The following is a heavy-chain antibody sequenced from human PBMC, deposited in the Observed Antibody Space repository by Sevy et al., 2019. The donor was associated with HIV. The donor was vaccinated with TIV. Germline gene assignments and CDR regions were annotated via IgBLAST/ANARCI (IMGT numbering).Heavy chain of an antibody. D-gene: IGHD3-22*01. CDR3: ARENYYDSSGYYWEGEFGY. Sequence: GGSLRLSCAASGFTFSSYAMHWVRQAPGKGLEWVAVISYDGSNKYYADSVKGRFTISRDNSKNPLYLQMNSLRAEDTAVYYCARENYYDSSGYYWEGEFGYWGQGTLVTVSS. V-gene: IGHV3-30-3*01. CDR2: ISYDGSNK. J-gene: IGHJ4*02. CDR1: GFTFSSYA.